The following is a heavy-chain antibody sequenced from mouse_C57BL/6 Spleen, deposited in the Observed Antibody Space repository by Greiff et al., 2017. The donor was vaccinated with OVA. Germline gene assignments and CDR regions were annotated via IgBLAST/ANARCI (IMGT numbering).Heavy chain of an antibody. Sequence: QVTLKESGPGILQSSQTLSLPCSFSGFSLSTSGMGVSWIRQPSGKGLEWLAHIYWDDDKRYNPSLKSRLTISKDTSRNQVFLKITSVDTADTATYYCARSLSFTDYAMDYWGQGTSVTVSS. CDR1: GFSLSTSGMG. CDR3: ARSLSFTDYAMDY. V-gene: IGHV8-12*01. CDR2: IYWDDDK. J-gene: IGHJ4*01.